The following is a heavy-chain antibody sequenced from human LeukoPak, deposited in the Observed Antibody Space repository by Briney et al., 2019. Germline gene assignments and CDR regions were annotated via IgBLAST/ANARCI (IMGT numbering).Heavy chain of an antibody. CDR3: ARVQYGDYVGY. CDR1: GGSISSSSYY. V-gene: IGHV4-39*07. CDR2: IYYSGST. Sequence: SETLSLTCTVSGGSISSSSYYWGWIRQPPGKGLEWIGSIYYSGSTYYNPSLKSRVTISVDTSKNQFSLKLSSVTAADTATYYCARVQYGDYVGYWGQGTLVTVSS. J-gene: IGHJ4*02. D-gene: IGHD4-17*01.